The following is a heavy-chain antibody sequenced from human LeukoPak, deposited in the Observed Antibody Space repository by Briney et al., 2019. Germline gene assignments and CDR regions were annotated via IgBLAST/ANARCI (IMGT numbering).Heavy chain of an antibody. J-gene: IGHJ4*02. Sequence: GGSLRLSCATSGFTFSNFWMDWVRQAPGKGLEWVANINQNGGEKYYADSVKGRFTISRDNAKNSLYLQMNSLRVEDTAVYYCTRALDYWGQGTPVTVSS. V-gene: IGHV3-7*04. CDR2: INQNGGEK. CDR3: TRALDY. CDR1: GFTFSNFW.